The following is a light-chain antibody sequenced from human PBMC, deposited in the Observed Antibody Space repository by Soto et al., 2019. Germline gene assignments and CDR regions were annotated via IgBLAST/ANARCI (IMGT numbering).Light chain of an antibody. CDR1: TSNIGNNF. CDR2: DNS. Sequence: QSVLTQPPSVSAAPGQTVTISCSGRTSNIGNNFVSWYQQFPGTAPKLLIFDNSQRPSGIPDRFSGSKSGTSATLAITGVQTGDEADYYCGTWDTTLSAGVFGGGTKLTVL. V-gene: IGLV1-51*01. J-gene: IGLJ2*01. CDR3: GTWDTTLSAGV.